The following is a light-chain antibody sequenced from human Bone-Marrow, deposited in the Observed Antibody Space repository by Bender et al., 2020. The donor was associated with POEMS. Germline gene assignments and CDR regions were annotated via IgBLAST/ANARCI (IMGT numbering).Light chain of an antibody. CDR2: EGS. CDR1: SSDVGGYNY. J-gene: IGLJ3*02. CDR3: SSYAGSHNWV. Sequence: QSALTQPPSASGSPGQSVTISCTGTSSDVGGYNYVSWYQQHPGKAPKLMIYEGSKRPSGVSNRFSASKSGNTASLTISGLQAEDEAAYYCSSYAGSHNWVFGGGTKLTVL. V-gene: IGLV2-8*01.